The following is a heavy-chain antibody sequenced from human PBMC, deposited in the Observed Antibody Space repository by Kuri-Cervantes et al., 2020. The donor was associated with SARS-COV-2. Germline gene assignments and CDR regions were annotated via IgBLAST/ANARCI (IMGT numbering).Heavy chain of an antibody. CDR2: IDWDDDK. CDR1: GFSLPTSGMC. V-gene: IGHV2-70*11. J-gene: IGHJ3*02. CDR3: ARMGHNPTIFGPGGAFDI. Sequence: SGPTLVKPTQTLTLTCTFSGFSLPTSGMCVSWIRQPPGKALEWLARIDWDDDKYYTTSLNTRLTISKDTSKNQVVLTMTNMDPVGTATQYWARMGHNPTIFGPGGAFDIWGQGTMVTVSS. D-gene: IGHD3-3*01.